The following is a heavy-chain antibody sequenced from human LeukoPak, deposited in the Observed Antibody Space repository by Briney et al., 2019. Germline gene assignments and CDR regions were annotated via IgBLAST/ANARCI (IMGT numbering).Heavy chain of an antibody. Sequence: PGRSLRLSCAASGFTFSSYAMHWVRQAPGKGLEWVAVISYDGSNKYYADSVKGRFTISRDNSKNTLYLRMNSLRAEDTAVYYCARDRRWLQRIFDYWGQGTLVTVSS. CDR3: ARDRRWLQRIFDY. V-gene: IGHV3-30*01. J-gene: IGHJ4*02. CDR1: GFTFSSYA. CDR2: ISYDGSNK. D-gene: IGHD5-24*01.